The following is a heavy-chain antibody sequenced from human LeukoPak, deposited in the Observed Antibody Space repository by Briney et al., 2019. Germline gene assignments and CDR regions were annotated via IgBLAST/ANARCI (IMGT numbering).Heavy chain of an antibody. CDR3: AKDPSGYCSGGSCYSGWLDP. V-gene: IGHV3-23*01. J-gene: IGHJ5*02. CDR2: ISGSGGST. Sequence: GGSLRLSCAASGFTFSSYAMSWVRQAPGKGLEWVSAISGSGGSTYYADSVKGRFTISRDNSKNTLYLQMNSMRAEDTAVYYCAKDPSGYCSGGSCYSGWLDPWGQGTLVTVSS. CDR1: GFTFSSYA. D-gene: IGHD2-15*01.